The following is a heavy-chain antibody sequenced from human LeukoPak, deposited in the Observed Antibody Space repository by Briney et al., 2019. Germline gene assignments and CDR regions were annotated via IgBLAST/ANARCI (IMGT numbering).Heavy chain of an antibody. J-gene: IGHJ4*02. CDR2: IKQDGSEK. V-gene: IGHV3-7*01. CDR1: GFIFSSYW. Sequence: GGSLRLSCAASGFIFSSYWMSWARQAPGKGLEWVANIKQDGSEKYYVDSVKGRFTISRDNAKSSLYLQMNSLRAEDTAVYYCAREVSGSYYYFDYWGQGTLVTVSS. CDR3: AREVSGSYYYFDY. D-gene: IGHD1-26*01.